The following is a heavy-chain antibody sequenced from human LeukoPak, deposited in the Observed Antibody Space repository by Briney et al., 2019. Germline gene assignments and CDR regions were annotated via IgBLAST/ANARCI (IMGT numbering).Heavy chain of an antibody. D-gene: IGHD3-10*01. CDR3: ARGTITMVRGAYY. V-gene: IGHV3-7*04. CDR2: IKQDGSEK. Sequence: GGSLRLSCAASGFTFSSYWMSWVRQAPGKGLEWVANIKQDGSEKYYVDSVKGRFTISRDNAKNSLYLQMNSLRAEDTAVYYCARGTITMVRGAYYWGQGTLVTVSS. J-gene: IGHJ4*02. CDR1: GFTFSSYW.